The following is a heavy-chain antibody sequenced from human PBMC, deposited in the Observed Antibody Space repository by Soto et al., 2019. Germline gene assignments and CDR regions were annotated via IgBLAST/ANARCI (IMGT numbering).Heavy chain of an antibody. Sequence: VASVKVSCKASGYTFTSYAMHWVRQAPGQRLEWMGWINAGNGNTKYSQKFQGRVTITRDTSASTAYMELSSLRSEDTAVYYCARDRRGWFGEYYFDYWGQGNLVTVSS. V-gene: IGHV1-3*01. D-gene: IGHD3-10*01. CDR1: GYTFTSYA. J-gene: IGHJ4*02. CDR3: ARDRRGWFGEYYFDY. CDR2: INAGNGNT.